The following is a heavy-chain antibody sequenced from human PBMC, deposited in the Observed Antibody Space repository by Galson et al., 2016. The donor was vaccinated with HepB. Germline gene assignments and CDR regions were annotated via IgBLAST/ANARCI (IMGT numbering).Heavy chain of an antibody. CDR3: ARLPSTPRRVDF. CDR1: GASVSSAEFY. Sequence: SETLSHTYSVSGASVSSAEFYWSWIRQPPGKGLEWIGYIFYRGSTNYNPSLKSRVTLSVDTFKNQFSLKLSSVTAADTAIYYCARLPSTPRRVDFWGQGALVTVSS. CDR2: IFYRGST. J-gene: IGHJ4*02. D-gene: IGHD5/OR15-5a*01. V-gene: IGHV4-61*08.